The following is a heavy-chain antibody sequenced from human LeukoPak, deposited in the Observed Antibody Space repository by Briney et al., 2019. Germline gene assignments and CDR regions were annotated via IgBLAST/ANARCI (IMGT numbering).Heavy chain of an antibody. D-gene: IGHD3-22*01. V-gene: IGHV3-33*01. CDR2: IWYDGSNK. CDR3: ARDPASWTYSDSSGYYDY. J-gene: IGHJ4*02. CDR1: GFTFSTYG. Sequence: GGSLRLSCVASGFTFSTYGMHWVRQAPGKGLEWVAIIWYDGSNKYYADSVKGRFTISRDNSKNTLYLQMNSLRAEDTAAYYCARDPASWTYSDSSGYYDYWGQGTLVTVSS.